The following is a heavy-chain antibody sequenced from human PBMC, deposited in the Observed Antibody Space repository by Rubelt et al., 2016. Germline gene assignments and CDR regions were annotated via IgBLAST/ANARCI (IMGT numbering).Heavy chain of an antibody. CDR1: GGSISSYY. CDR3: ARLYSSTWTPYYFDY. CDR2: ISYSGST. D-gene: IGHD6-13*01. V-gene: IGHV4-59*08. J-gene: IGHJ4*02. Sequence: QVQLQESGPGLVKPSETLSLTCTVSGGSISSYYWSWIRQPPGKGLEWIGYISYSGSTNYNPALRSRVTISVDTSKNQFSLNLGSVTAADTALDYCARLYSSTWTPYYFDYWGQGTLVTVSS.